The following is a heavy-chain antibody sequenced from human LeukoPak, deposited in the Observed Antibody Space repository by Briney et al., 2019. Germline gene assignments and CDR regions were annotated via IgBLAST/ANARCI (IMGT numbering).Heavy chain of an antibody. CDR2: IYYSGNT. J-gene: IGHJ4*02. V-gene: IGHV4-39*07. D-gene: IGHD6-13*01. CDR3: ARQGPSSSWSYYFDY. Sequence: SETLSLTCTVSGGSISSDSYYWGWIRQPPGKGLEWIGHIYYSGNTYYNTSLKSRVTISLDTPKNQFSLRLTSVSAADTAVYYCARQGPSSSWSYYFDYWGQGTLVTVSS. CDR1: GGSISSDSYY.